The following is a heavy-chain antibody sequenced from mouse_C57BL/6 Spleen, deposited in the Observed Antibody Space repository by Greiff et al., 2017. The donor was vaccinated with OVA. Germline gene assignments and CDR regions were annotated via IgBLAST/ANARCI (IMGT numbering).Heavy chain of an antibody. V-gene: IGHV5-17*01. CDR1: GFTFSDYG. Sequence: EVKLMESGGGLVKPGGSLKLSCAASGFTFSDYGMHWVRQAPEKGLEWVAYISSGSSPIYYADTVKGRFTISRDNAKNTLFLQMTSLRSEDTAMYYCARPGGYDYFDYWGQGTTLTVSS. J-gene: IGHJ2*01. D-gene: IGHD2-2*01. CDR3: ARPGGYDYFDY. CDR2: ISSGSSPI.